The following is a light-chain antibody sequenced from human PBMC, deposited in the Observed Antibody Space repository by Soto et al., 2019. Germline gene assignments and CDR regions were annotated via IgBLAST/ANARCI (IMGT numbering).Light chain of an antibody. Sequence: QSALTQPASVSGSPGQSITISCTGTSRDVGSYNPVSWYQQHPGKAPKLMIYEGSKRPSGVSNRFSGSKSGNTASLTISGLQAEDEADYYCCSYAGSSTVVFGGGTKLTVL. V-gene: IGLV2-23*01. CDR1: SRDVGSYNP. CDR3: CSYAGSSTVV. J-gene: IGLJ2*01. CDR2: EGS.